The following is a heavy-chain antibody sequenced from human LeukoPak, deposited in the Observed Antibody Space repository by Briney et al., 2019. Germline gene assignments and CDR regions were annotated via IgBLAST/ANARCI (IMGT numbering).Heavy chain of an antibody. Sequence: SETLSLTCTVSGGSMSSSSYYWGWIRQPPGKGLEWIGSIYHSGSTYYNPSLKSRVTISVDTSKNQSSLKLSSVTAADTAVYYCARGGWQAAAGMRSLHFWFDPWGQGTLVTVSS. D-gene: IGHD6-13*01. CDR2: IYHSGST. CDR1: GGSMSSSSYY. J-gene: IGHJ5*02. V-gene: IGHV4-39*07. CDR3: ARGGWQAAAGMRSLHFWFDP.